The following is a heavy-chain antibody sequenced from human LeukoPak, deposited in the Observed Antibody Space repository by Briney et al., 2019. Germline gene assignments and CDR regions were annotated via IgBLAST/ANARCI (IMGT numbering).Heavy chain of an antibody. Sequence: ASVKVSCKASGYTFTSYAMHWVRQAPGQRLEWMGWINAGNGNTKYSQKFQGRVTITRDTSASTAYMELSSLRSEDTAVYYCGLGGVPAAIDYWGQGTLVTVSS. CDR3: GLGGVPAAIDY. J-gene: IGHJ4*02. V-gene: IGHV1-3*01. CDR1: GYTFTSYA. CDR2: INAGNGNT. D-gene: IGHD2-2*01.